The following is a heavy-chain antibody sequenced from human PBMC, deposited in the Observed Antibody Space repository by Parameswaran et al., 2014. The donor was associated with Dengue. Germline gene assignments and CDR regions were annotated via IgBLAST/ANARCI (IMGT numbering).Heavy chain of an antibody. V-gene: IGHV5-51*01. CDR2: IYPGDSDT. J-gene: IGHJ5*02. CDR3: ARHGSPGLRIFGVVIASDYNWFDP. D-gene: IGHD3-3*01. Sequence: VRQMPGKGLEWMGIIYPGDSDTRYSPSFQGQVTISADKSISTAYLQWSSLKASDTAMYYCARHGSPGLRIFGVVIASDYNWFDPWGQGTLVTVSS.